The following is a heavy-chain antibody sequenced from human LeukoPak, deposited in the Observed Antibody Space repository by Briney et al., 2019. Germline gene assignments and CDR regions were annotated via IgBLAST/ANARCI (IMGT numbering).Heavy chain of an antibody. CDR3: AKFGLAGSGRYHDAFDI. Sequence: GGSLRLSCAASGFTFSSYGMTWVRQAPGKGLEWVSAISGSGGSTYYADSVKGRSTISRDNSKNTLYLQMNSLRAEDTAVYYCAKFGLAGSGRYHDAFDIWGQGTMVTASS. V-gene: IGHV3-23*01. CDR1: GFTFSSYG. D-gene: IGHD3-10*01. J-gene: IGHJ3*02. CDR2: ISGSGGST.